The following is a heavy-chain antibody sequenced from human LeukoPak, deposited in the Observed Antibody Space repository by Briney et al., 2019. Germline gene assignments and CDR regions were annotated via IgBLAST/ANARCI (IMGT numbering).Heavy chain of an antibody. J-gene: IGHJ5*02. Sequence: SETLSLTCTVSGGSISSYYWSWIRQPAGKGLEWIGRFFSSGSTNYNPSLKSRVTMSVDTSKNRFSLKLSSVTAADTPVYYCARGFGELYAAGWFDPWGQGTLVTVSS. CDR3: ARGFGELYAAGWFDP. CDR1: GGSISSYY. V-gene: IGHV4-4*07. D-gene: IGHD3-10*01. CDR2: FFSSGST.